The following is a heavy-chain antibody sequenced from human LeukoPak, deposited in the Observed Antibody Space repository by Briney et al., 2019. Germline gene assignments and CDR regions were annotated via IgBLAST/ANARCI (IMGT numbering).Heavy chain of an antibody. V-gene: IGHV1-2*02. J-gene: IGHJ5*02. Sequence: ASVKVSCKASGYTFTGYYMHWVRQAPGQGLEWMGWINPNSGGTNYAQKFQGRVTMTRDTSISTAYMEPSRLRSDDTAVYYCARDATGDPPWFDPWGQGTLVTVSS. CDR3: ARDATGDPPWFDP. CDR1: GYTFTGYY. CDR2: INPNSGGT. D-gene: IGHD7-27*01.